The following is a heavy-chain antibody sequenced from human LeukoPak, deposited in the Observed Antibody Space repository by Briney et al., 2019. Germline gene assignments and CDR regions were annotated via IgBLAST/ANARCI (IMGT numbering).Heavy chain of an antibody. CDR3: AREPGSYYGFDY. V-gene: IGHV3-21*01. CDR2: ISSSSSYI. Sequence: GGSLRLSCAASGFTFSSYSMNWVRQAPGKGLEWVSSISSSSSYIYYADSVKGRFTISRDNAKNSLYLQMNSLRAEDTAVYYCAREPGSYYGFDYWGQGTLVTVSS. J-gene: IGHJ4*02. D-gene: IGHD1-26*01. CDR1: GFTFSSYS.